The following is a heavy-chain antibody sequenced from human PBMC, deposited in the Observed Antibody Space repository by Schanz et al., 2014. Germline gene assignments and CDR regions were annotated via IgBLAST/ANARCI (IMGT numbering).Heavy chain of an antibody. V-gene: IGHV3-11*01. D-gene: IGHD6-6*01. J-gene: IGHJ6*02. CDR1: GFTFSDYY. CDR3: ARHPPPYSSSPYYWYYGMDV. Sequence: QVQLVESGGGLVKPGGSLRLSCAASGFTFSDYYMNWIRQAPGKGLEWVSYISNSGYTIYYADSVKGRFTISRDNAKNSLYLQMNSLRAEATSLYYCARHPPPYSSSPYYWYYGMDVWGQGTTVTVSS. CDR2: ISNSGYTI.